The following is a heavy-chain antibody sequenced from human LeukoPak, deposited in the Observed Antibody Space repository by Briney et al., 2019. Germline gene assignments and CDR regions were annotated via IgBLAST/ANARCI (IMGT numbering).Heavy chain of an antibody. J-gene: IGHJ4*02. V-gene: IGHV1-18*01. CDR3: ARDYYYDSSGYVDY. CDR2: ISAYNGNT. CDR1: GYTFTDYY. D-gene: IGHD3-22*01. Sequence: ASVKVSCKAFGYTFTDYYMQWVRQAPGQGLEWMGWISAYNGNTNYAQKVQGRVTMTTDTSTNTAYMELRSLRSDDTAVYYCARDYYYDSSGYVDYWGQGTLVTVSS.